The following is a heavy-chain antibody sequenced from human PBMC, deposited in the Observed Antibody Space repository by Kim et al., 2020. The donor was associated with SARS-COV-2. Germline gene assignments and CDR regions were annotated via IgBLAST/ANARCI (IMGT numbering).Heavy chain of an antibody. CDR3: TREGYYYDSSGYTLRH. D-gene: IGHD3-22*01. V-gene: IGHV3-49*04. Sequence: GGSLILSCTASGFTFGDYAMSWVRQAPGKGLEWVGFIRSKAYGGTTEYAASVKGRFTISRDDSKSIAYLQMNSLKTEDTAVYYCTREGYYYDSSGYTLRHWGQGTLVTVSS. J-gene: IGHJ4*02. CDR1: GFTFGDYA. CDR2: IRSKAYGGTT.